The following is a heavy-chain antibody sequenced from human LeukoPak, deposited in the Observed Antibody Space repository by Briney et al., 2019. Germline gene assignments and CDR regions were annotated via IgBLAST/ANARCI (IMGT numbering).Heavy chain of an antibody. V-gene: IGHV3-7*01. Sequence: PGGSLRLSCAASGFTFSTYWMTWVRQAPGKGLEWVANIKEDGSEKYYVDSVKGRFTISRDNAKNSLYLQMNSLRAEDTAVYYCARDPLRRFDYWGQGTLVTVSS. J-gene: IGHJ4*02. CDR3: ARDPLRRFDY. CDR2: IKEDGSEK. CDR1: GFTFSTYW.